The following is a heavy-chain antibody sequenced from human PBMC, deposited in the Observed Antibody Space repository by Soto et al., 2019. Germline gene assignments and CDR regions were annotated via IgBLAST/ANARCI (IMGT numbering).Heavy chain of an antibody. V-gene: IGHV4-30-4*08. CDR3: AREDDGGDSLDV. J-gene: IGHJ6*02. CDR2: IHHSGSI. Sequence: PSETLSLTCNVSGGSISSDYYHWTWIRQSPGKGLEWIGYIHHSGSILYNPSLKSRLTISVDTSKNQFSLHLTSVTAADTAVYFCAREDDGGDSLDVWGQGTTVTVSS. D-gene: IGHD2-21*02. CDR1: GGSISSDYYH.